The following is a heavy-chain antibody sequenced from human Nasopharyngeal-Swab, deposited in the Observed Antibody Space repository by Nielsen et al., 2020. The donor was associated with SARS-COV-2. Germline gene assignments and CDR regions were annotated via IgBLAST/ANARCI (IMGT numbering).Heavy chain of an antibody. CDR2: IKSDGSST. J-gene: IGHJ6*02. CDR3: ARESIAAAGPGMDV. Sequence: GGSLRLSCAASRFIFSSYWMHWVRQAPGKGLVWVSRIKSDGSSTSYADSVKGRFTISRDNAKNTLFLQMNSLRAEDTAVYYCARESIAAAGPGMDVWGQGTTVTVSS. D-gene: IGHD6-13*01. V-gene: IGHV3-74*01. CDR1: RFIFSSYW.